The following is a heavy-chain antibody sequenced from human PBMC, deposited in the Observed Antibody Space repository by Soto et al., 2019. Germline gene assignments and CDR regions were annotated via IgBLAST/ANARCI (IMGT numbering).Heavy chain of an antibody. Sequence: PSETLSLTCTVSGGSISSYDWSWIRQPPGKGLEWIGYIYYSGSTNYNPSLKSRVTISVDTSKNQFSLKLSSVTAADTAVYYCAGEGYCSGGSCFDAFDIWGQGTMVTVS. CDR2: IYYSGST. J-gene: IGHJ3*02. V-gene: IGHV4-59*01. CDR1: GGSISSYD. D-gene: IGHD2-15*01. CDR3: AGEGYCSGGSCFDAFDI.